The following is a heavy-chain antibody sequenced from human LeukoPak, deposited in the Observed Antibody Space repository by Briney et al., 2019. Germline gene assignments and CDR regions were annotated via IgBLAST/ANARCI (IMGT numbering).Heavy chain of an antibody. CDR2: ISGSGGST. CDR1: GFTFSSYA. D-gene: IGHD3-10*02. V-gene: IGHV3-23*01. Sequence: GGSLRLSCAASGFTFSSYAMSWVRQAPGKGLEWVSAISGSGGSTYYADSVKGRFTISRDNSKNTLYLQMNSLRAEYTAVYYCAKDMFGEYYFDYWGQGTLVTVSS. J-gene: IGHJ4*02. CDR3: AKDMFGEYYFDY.